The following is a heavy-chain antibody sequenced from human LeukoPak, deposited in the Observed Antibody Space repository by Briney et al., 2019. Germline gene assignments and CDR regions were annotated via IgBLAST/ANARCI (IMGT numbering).Heavy chain of an antibody. CDR1: GGSISSSSYY. J-gene: IGHJ5*02. CDR2: IYYSGST. V-gene: IGHV4-39*01. D-gene: IGHD3-3*01. CDR3: ALCAPTDYDFWSGYSVNWFDP. Sequence: SETLSLTRTVSGGSISSSSYYWGWIRQPPGKGLEWIGSIYYSGSTYYNPSLKSRVTISVDTSKNQFSLKLSSVTAADTAVYYCALCAPTDYDFWSGYSVNWFDPWGQGTLVTVSS.